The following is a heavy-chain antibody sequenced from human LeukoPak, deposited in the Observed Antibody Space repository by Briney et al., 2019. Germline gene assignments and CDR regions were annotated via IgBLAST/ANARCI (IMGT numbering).Heavy chain of an antibody. D-gene: IGHD3-3*01. CDR3: TRGRFGVVNDAFDI. Sequence: GGSLRLSCAASGFTFNNAWINWVRQAPGKGLEWVGRIKSKTDGGTTDYAAPVKGRFTISRDGSKNTLYLQMNSLKTEDTARYYCTRGRFGVVNDAFDIWGQGTMVTVSS. CDR1: GFTFNNAW. V-gene: IGHV3-15*01. J-gene: IGHJ3*02. CDR2: IKSKTDGGTT.